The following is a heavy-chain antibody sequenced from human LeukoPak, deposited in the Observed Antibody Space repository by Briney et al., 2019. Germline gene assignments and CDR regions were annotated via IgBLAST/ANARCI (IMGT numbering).Heavy chain of an antibody. V-gene: IGHV6-1*01. D-gene: IGHD4-23*01. CDR2: TYYRSKWYN. J-gene: IGHJ2*01. Sequence: SQTLSLTCAISGDSVSSNSAAWNWIRQSPSRGLEWLGRTYYRSKWYNDYAVSVKSRITINPDTSKNQFSLQLNSVTPEDTAVYYCARDPEKDYGGDYWYFDLWGRGTLVTVSS. CDR3: ARDPEKDYGGDYWYFDL. CDR1: GDSVSSNSAA.